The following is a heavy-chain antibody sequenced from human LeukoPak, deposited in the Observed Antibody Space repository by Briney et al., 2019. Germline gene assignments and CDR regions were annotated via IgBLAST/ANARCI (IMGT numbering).Heavy chain of an antibody. CDR1: GFTFSSYW. D-gene: IGHD5-18*01. CDR2: INSDGSST. J-gene: IGHJ4*02. Sequence: PGGSLRLSCAASGFTFSSYWMHWVRQAPGKGLVWVSRINSDGSSTSYADSVKGRFTISRDTAKNTLYLQMNSLRAEDTAVYYCARPGYSYGRYFDYWGQGTLVTVSS. V-gene: IGHV3-74*01. CDR3: ARPGYSYGRYFDY.